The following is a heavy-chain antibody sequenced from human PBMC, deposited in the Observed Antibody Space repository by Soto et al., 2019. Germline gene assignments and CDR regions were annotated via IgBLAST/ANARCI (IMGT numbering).Heavy chain of an antibody. Sequence: EVQLVESGGGLVKPGGSLRLSCVASGFTFSTYSMNWVRQAPGKGLEWVADITTSSSFRFYADSMKGRFTISRDDAKNSLYLQINSLRVEDTGVYYCARDLGVALATLTLDSWGQGTLVTVSS. V-gene: IGHV3-21*02. CDR2: ITTSSSFR. D-gene: IGHD2-15*01. J-gene: IGHJ4*02. CDR3: ARDLGVALATLTLDS. CDR1: GFTFSTYS.